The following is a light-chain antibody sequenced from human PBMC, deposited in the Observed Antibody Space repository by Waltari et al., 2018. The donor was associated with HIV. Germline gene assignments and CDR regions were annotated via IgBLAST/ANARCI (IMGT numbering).Light chain of an antibody. CDR1: EDINKW. J-gene: IGKJ1*01. V-gene: IGKV1-5*03. Sequence: DIKMTKHLSPVSAPIGNRVSITCRASEDINKWLAWYQQKPGKAPNLLIYKATILETGVPSRFSGSVSGADFTLTITNLQSDDFATYYCQQYETDSRSFGQGTKV. CDR3: QQYETDSRS. CDR2: KAT.